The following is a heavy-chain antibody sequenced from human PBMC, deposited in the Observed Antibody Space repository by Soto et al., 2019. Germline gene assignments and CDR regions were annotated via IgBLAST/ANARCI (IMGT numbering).Heavy chain of an antibody. Sequence: SETLSLTCTVSGGSVSSESHYWSWIRQTPGKGLELIGYIYYTGSTNYNPALKGRVTMSVDTSRDQVSLRLRSVTRADTAVYYCARDQYDFRSGSYDYAMEVWGQGTKVTVSS. D-gene: IGHD3-3*01. CDR2: IYYTGST. CDR3: ARDQYDFRSGSYDYAMEV. CDR1: GGSVSSESHY. J-gene: IGHJ6*02. V-gene: IGHV4-61*01.